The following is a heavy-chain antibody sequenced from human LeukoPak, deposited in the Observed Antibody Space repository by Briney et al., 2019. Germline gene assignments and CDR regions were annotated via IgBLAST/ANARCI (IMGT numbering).Heavy chain of an antibody. J-gene: IGHJ6*03. V-gene: IGHV4-39*01. CDR3: VRQRGSSNRYYYMDV. CDR1: GGSISSSSYY. Sequence: PSETLSLTCTVSGGSISSSSYYWGWIRQPPGKGLEWIGSVYYSGMTYCNPSLQSRVTNTIDTSKSQFSLKLSYVTAADTAVYFCVRQRGSSNRYYYMDVWGKGTTVTASS. D-gene: IGHD1-26*01. CDR2: VYYSGMT.